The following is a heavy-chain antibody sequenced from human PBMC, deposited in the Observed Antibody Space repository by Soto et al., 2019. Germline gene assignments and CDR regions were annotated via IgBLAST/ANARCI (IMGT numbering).Heavy chain of an antibody. CDR3: ARVSRIAAAGPYYYYGMDV. CDR2: INPNNGGT. D-gene: IGHD6-13*01. J-gene: IGHJ6*02. V-gene: IGHV1-2*04. Sequence: ASVKVSCKASGYTFTGNSMHWGRQAPGQGLEWMGWINPNNGGTNYAQKFQGWVTMTRDTSISTAYMELSRLRSDDTAVYYCARVSRIAAAGPYYYYGMDVWGQGTTVTVSS. CDR1: GYTFTGNS.